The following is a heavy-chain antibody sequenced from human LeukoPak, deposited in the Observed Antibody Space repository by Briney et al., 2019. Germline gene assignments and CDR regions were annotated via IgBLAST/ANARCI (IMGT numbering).Heavy chain of an antibody. J-gene: IGHJ3*02. CDR3: ASALPHYYDSSGNDAFDI. V-gene: IGHV4-61*02. CDR2: IYTSGST. D-gene: IGHD3-22*01. Sequence: SQTLSLTCTVSGGSISSGSYYWSWIRQPAGKGLEWIGRIYTSGSTNYNPSLKSRVTISVDTSKNQFSLKLSSVTAADTAVYYCASALPHYYDSSGNDAFDIWGQGTMVTVSS. CDR1: GGSISSGSYY.